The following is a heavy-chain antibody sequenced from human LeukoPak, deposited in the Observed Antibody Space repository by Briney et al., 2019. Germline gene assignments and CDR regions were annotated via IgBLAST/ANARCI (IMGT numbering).Heavy chain of an antibody. J-gene: IGHJ4*02. V-gene: IGHV3-74*01. CDR2: IDSDGGTT. Sequence: PGGSLRLSCAASGFTFSSYWMHWVRQAPGEGLVWVSRIDSDGGTTSYADSVKGRFTISRDNAKNTLYLQMNSLRAEDTAVYYCARGISRGYSGYGADYWGQGTLVTVSS. CDR3: ARGISRGYSGYGADY. CDR1: GFTFSSYW. D-gene: IGHD5-12*01.